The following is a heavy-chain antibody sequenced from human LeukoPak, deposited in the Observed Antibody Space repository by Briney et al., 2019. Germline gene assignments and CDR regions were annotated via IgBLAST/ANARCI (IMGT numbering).Heavy chain of an antibody. Sequence: GSLRLSCSASGFTFRGYVMHRVRQAPGKGLEYVSAISSTGERTYYADSVKGRFTISRDNSRSTLYLQMRSLRAEDIARYYCVKEECSSANCPGLYFDYWGQGTLVTVSS. CDR1: GFTFRGYV. J-gene: IGHJ4*02. D-gene: IGHD2-2*01. CDR3: VKEECSSANCPGLYFDY. V-gene: IGHV3-64D*06. CDR2: ISSTGERT.